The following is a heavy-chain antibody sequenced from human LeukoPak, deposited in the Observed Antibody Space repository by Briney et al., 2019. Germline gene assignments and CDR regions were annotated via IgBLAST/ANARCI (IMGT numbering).Heavy chain of an antibody. D-gene: IGHD2-15*01. CDR1: GGTFSSYA. Sequence: EASVKVSCKASGGTFSSYAISWVRQAPGQGLEWMGGIIPILGTTKYAQNFQGRVTTTADESTSTAYMELSSLRSEDTAVYYCARTPRTYYYYMDVWGKGTTVTISS. CDR3: ARTPRTYYYYMDV. J-gene: IGHJ6*03. V-gene: IGHV1-69*13. CDR2: IIPILGTT.